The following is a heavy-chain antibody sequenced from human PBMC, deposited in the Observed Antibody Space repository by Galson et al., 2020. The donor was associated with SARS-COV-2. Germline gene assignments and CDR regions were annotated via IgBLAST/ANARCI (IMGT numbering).Heavy chain of an antibody. CDR1: GYTLTELS. CDR2: FDPEDGET. Sequence: ASVQVSCKVSGYTLTELSMHWVRQAPGKGLEWMGGFDPEDGETIYAQKFQGRVTMTEDTSTDTAYMELSSLRSEDTAVYYCATQSPTVTTWGWFDPWGQGTLVTVSS. V-gene: IGHV1-24*01. J-gene: IGHJ5*02. CDR3: ATQSPTVTTWGWFDP. D-gene: IGHD4-17*01.